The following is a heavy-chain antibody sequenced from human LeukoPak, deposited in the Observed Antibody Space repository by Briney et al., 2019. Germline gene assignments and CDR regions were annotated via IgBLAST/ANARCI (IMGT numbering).Heavy chain of an antibody. V-gene: IGHV1-2*02. CDR1: GYTFTGYY. Sequence: ASVKVSCKASGYTFTGYYMHWVRQAPGQGLEWMGWINPNSGVTDYAQKFQGRVTMTRDTSISTAYMELSRLSSDDTAVYYCARDYQTEAPDYWGQGTLVTVSS. J-gene: IGHJ4*02. CDR2: INPNSGVT. CDR3: ARDYQTEAPDY.